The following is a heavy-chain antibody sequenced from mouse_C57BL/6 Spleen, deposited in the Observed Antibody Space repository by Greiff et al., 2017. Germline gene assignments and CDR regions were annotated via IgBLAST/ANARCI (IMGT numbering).Heavy chain of an antibody. J-gene: IGHJ1*03. CDR1: GYTFTSYW. CDR2: IHPNSGST. CDR3: ARMNWGWYFDV. Sequence: QVQLQQPGAELVKPGASVKLSCTASGYTFTSYWMHWVKQRPGQGLEWIGMIHPNSGSTNYNEKFNSKATLTVDKSSSPAYMQLSSLTSEDSSVYYCARMNWGWYFDVWGTGTTVTVSS. V-gene: IGHV1-64*01. D-gene: IGHD4-1*01.